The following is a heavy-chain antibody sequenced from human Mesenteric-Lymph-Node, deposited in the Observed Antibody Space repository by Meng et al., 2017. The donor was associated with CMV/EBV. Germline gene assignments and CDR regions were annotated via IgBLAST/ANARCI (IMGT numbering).Heavy chain of an antibody. D-gene: IGHD3-3*01. CDR3: ARGGVDAFDI. Sequence: KISCKASGGTFSSYAISWVRQAPGQGLEWMGGIIPIFGTANYAQKFQGRVTITTDESTSTAYMELSSLRSEDTAVYYCARGGVDAFDIWGQGTMVTVSS. CDR2: IIPIFGTA. J-gene: IGHJ3*02. V-gene: IGHV1-69*05. CDR1: GGTFSSYA.